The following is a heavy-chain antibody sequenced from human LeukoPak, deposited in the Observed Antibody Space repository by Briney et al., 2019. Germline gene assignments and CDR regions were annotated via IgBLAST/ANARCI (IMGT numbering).Heavy chain of an antibody. J-gene: IGHJ6*02. D-gene: IGHD5-24*01. CDR3: ARDQTEMATIMDYYYGMDV. V-gene: IGHV6-1*01. CDR1: GDSVSSNSAA. CDR2: TYYRSKWYN. Sequence: SQTLSLTCAISGDSVSSNSAAWNWIRQSPSRGLEWLGRTYYRSKWYNDYAVSVKSRITINPDTSKNQFSLQLNSVTPEDTAVYYCARDQTEMATIMDYYYGMDVWGQGTTVTVSS.